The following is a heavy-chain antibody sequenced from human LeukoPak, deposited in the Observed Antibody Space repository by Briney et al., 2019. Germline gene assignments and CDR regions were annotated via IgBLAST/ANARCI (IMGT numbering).Heavy chain of an antibody. CDR1: GGSFNVYL. V-gene: IGHV4-34*01. D-gene: IGHD3-10*01. Sequence: SETLSLTCAVDGGSFNVYLGSWIRQPAGKGLESIGEINHRGTTNYNPSLKTRVTISVDTSKNQLSLKLNSVTAADTAVYYCARHVGFRENDAFDVWGQGTMVTVSS. J-gene: IGHJ3*01. CDR2: INHRGTT. CDR3: ARHVGFRENDAFDV.